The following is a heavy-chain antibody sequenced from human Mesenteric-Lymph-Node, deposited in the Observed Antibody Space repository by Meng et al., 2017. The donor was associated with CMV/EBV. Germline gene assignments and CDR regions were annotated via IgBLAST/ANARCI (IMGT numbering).Heavy chain of an antibody. CDR3: ARDNVNPEGFDP. Sequence: QLQMGQSRAEVGKPGASVMVSCKASGYTFTDFYIQWVRQAPGQGLEWMGRINPNSGVSNSAQNFQSRVTMTRDTSISTAYMELGRLTSDDTAVYYCARDNVNPEGFDPWGQGALVTVSS. J-gene: IGHJ5*02. V-gene: IGHV1-2*06. CDR2: INPNSGVS. CDR1: GYTFTDFY. D-gene: IGHD2/OR15-2a*01.